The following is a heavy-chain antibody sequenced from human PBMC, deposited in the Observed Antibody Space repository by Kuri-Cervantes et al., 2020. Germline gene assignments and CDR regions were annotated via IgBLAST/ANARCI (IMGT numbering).Heavy chain of an antibody. D-gene: IGHD5-12*01. CDR2: IIPMFDTT. Sequence: SVKVSCKASGGTFSSYAISWVRQAPGQGLEWMGGIIPMFDTTEYAQKFQGRVTITADESTSTAYMELSSLRSEDTAVYYCARGGDFVDIQATMGIFDYWGQGTLVTVSS. CDR1: GGTFSSYA. J-gene: IGHJ4*02. V-gene: IGHV1-69*13. CDR3: ARGGDFVDIQATMGIFDY.